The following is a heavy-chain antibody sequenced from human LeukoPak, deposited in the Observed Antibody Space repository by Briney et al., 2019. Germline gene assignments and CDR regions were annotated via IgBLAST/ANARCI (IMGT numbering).Heavy chain of an antibody. CDR1: GGTFSSYA. Sequence: GASVKVSCKASGGTFSSYAISWMRQAPGQGLEWMGGIIPIFGTANYAQKFQGRVTITADESTSTAYMELSSLRSEDTAVYYCARGKAVAGFPGTYYFDYWGQGTLVTVSS. D-gene: IGHD6-19*01. V-gene: IGHV1-69*13. J-gene: IGHJ4*02. CDR2: IIPIFGTA. CDR3: ARGKAVAGFPGTYYFDY.